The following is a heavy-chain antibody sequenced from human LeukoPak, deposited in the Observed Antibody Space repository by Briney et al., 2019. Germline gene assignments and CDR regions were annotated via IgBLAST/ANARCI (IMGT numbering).Heavy chain of an antibody. CDR1: GGSISSGAYY. CDR2: IYYSGST. D-gene: IGHD4-23*01. Sequence: SQTLSLTCTVSGGSISSGAYYWRWLRQLPGKGLEWIGYIYYSGSTYYNPSLKSRVSISVDTSKNQFSLKLSSVTAADTAVYYCARALVSGLGGTSAWFDPWGQGTLVTVSS. J-gene: IGHJ5*02. CDR3: ARALVSGLGGTSAWFDP. V-gene: IGHV4-31*03.